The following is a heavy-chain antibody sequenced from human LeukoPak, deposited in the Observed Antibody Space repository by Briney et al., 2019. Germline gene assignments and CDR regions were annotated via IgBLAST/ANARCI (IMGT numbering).Heavy chain of an antibody. CDR3: ASMYFSQYLQH. D-gene: IGHD2-8*01. CDR2: IYSGGST. J-gene: IGHJ1*01. Sequence: GGSLRLSCAASGFTVNSNYMSWVRQAPGKGLEWVSVIYSGGSTYYADSVKGRFTISRDNSKNTLYLQMNSLRAEDTAVYYCASMYFSQYLQHWGQGTLVTVSS. V-gene: IGHV3-53*01. CDR1: GFTVNSNY.